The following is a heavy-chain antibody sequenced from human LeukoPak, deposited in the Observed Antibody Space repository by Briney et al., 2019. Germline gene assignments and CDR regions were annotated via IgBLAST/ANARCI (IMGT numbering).Heavy chain of an antibody. V-gene: IGHV4-4*07. Sequence: SETLSLTCTVSGGSINSYYWSWIRQPAGKGLEWIGHIYISGSTNYSPSLKSRVTMSVDTSKNQFSLKLSSVTAADTAVYYCARTYYDTSGFYFDFWGQGILVTVSS. J-gene: IGHJ4*02. D-gene: IGHD3-22*01. CDR1: GGSINSYY. CDR2: IYISGST. CDR3: ARTYYDTSGFYFDF.